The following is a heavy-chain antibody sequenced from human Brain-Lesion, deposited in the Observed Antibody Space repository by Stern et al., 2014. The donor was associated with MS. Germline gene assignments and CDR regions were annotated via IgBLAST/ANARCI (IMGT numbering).Heavy chain of an antibody. Sequence: QVQLVESGPGLVKPSQTLSLSCTVSGGSISSGGYYWSWIRQPAGKGLEWIGRIFNSGSTRYNPSLKSRVTLSIDTSKNQFSLRLNSRTAADTAVYYCARGRVVPGFQYYATDVWGQGTTVIVSS. CDR2: IFNSGST. D-gene: IGHD2-2*01. CDR3: ARGRVVPGFQYYATDV. CDR1: GGSISSGGYY. J-gene: IGHJ6*02. V-gene: IGHV4-61*02.